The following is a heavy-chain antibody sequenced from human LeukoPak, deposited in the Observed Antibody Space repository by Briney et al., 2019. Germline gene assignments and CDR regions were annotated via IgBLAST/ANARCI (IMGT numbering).Heavy chain of an antibody. J-gene: IGHJ6*03. D-gene: IGHD3-16*01. CDR3: ARAPGITTYYYYYMDV. CDR1: GFTFSSYA. Sequence: GGSLRLSCAASGFTFSSYAMHWVRQAPGKGLEWVAVISYDGSNKYYTDSVKGRFAISRDNSKNTLYLQMNSLRAEDTAVYYCARAPGITTYYYYYMDVWGKGTTVTVSS. V-gene: IGHV3-30*09. CDR2: ISYDGSNK.